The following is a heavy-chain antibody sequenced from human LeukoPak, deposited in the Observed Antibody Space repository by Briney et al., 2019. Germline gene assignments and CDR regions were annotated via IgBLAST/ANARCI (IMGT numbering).Heavy chain of an antibody. Sequence: PGGSLRLSCEASGFTFSNYWMSWVRQAPGKGLEWLANIKEDGSVKYYVDSVKGRFTISRDNAKNLLFLQMNSLRAEDTAVYFCVKGHSSGWYWLDPWGQGTLVTVSS. CDR1: GFTFSNYW. J-gene: IGHJ5*02. D-gene: IGHD6-19*01. CDR2: IKEDGSVK. V-gene: IGHV3-7*03. CDR3: VKGHSSGWYWLDP.